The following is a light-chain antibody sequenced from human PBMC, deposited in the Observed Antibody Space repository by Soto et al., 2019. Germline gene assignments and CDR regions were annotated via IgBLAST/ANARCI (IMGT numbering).Light chain of an antibody. CDR2: DAS. J-gene: IGKJ1*01. CDR1: QSISSW. CDR3: QQYNSFWT. V-gene: IGKV1-5*01. Sequence: DIQMTQSPSTLSASVGDRVTITCRASQSISSWLAWYQQKPGKAPKLLIYDASSLESGVPSRFSGSGSGTEFNLSISSLQPDDFAKYYCQQYNSFWTFGQGTMVEIK.